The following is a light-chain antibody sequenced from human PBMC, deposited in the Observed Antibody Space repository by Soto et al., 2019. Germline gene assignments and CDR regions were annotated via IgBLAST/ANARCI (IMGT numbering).Light chain of an antibody. CDR2: EVT. CDR1: SSDVGGYNY. CDR3: SSYAASNNFYFV. Sequence: QSALTQPPSASGSPGQSVTISCTGTSSDVGGYNYVSWYQQYPGRAPKLMIYEVTKRPSGVPDRFSGSKSGNTASLTVSGHQAEDEADYYCSSYAASNNFYFVFGGGTKVTAL. J-gene: IGLJ3*02. V-gene: IGLV2-8*01.